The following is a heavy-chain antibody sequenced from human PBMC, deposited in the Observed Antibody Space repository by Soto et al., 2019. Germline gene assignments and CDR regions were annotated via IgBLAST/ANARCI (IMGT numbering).Heavy chain of an antibody. CDR1: GGSFSGYY. J-gene: IGHJ4*02. Sequence: SETLSLTCAVYGGSFSGYYWSWIRQPPGKGLEWIGEVNHSGSTNYNPSLKSRVTISVDTSKNQFSLKLSSVTAADAAVYYCARGHRRHFDYWGQGTLVPVSS. V-gene: IGHV4-34*01. CDR3: ARGHRRHFDY. CDR2: VNHSGST.